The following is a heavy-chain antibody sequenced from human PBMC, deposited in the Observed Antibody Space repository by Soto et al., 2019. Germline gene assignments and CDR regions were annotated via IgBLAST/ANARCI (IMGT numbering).Heavy chain of an antibody. V-gene: IGHV1-58*02. CDR3: AAGPSDEHRTSAATRYYYYYMDV. CDR2: IVVGSGNT. Sequence: QMPLVQSGPEVKKPGTSVKVCCKASGFTFTSSAMQWVRQARGHRLEWIGWIVVGSGNTNYAQKFQERVTITRDRSTSTAYMELSRLRSEDTAVYYCAAGPSDEHRTSAATRYYYYYMDVWGKGTTVTVSS. J-gene: IGHJ6*03. CDR1: GFTFTSSA. D-gene: IGHD2-15*01.